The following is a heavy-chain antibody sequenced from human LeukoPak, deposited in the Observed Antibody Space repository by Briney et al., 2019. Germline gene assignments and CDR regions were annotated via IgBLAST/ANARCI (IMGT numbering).Heavy chain of an antibody. D-gene: IGHD3-16*01. Sequence: GGSLRLSCAASGFTFSSYWMSWVRQAPGKGREWVANIKQDGSEKYYVDSVKGRFTISRDNAKNSLYLQMNRLRAEDTSVYFCARDPTARGNGNYWGQGTLVTASS. J-gene: IGHJ4*02. CDR3: ARDPTARGNGNY. CDR2: IKQDGSEK. V-gene: IGHV3-7*01. CDR1: GFTFSSYW.